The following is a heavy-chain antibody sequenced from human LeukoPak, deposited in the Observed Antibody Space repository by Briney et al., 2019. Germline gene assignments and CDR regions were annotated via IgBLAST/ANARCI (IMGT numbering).Heavy chain of an antibody. Sequence: SVKVSCKASGGTFSSYAISWVRQAPGQGLEWMGGIIPIFGTANYAQKFQGRVTITADESTSTAYMELSSLRSEDAAVYYCAGRGSSWYPVDYWGQGTLVTVSS. J-gene: IGHJ4*02. CDR3: AGRGSSWYPVDY. CDR1: GGTFSSYA. V-gene: IGHV1-69*13. D-gene: IGHD6-13*01. CDR2: IIPIFGTA.